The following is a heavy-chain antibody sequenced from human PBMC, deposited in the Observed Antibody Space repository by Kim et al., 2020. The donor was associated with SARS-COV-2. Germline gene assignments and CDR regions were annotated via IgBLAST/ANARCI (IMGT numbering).Heavy chain of an antibody. J-gene: IGHJ4*02. D-gene: IGHD2-21*02. Sequence: SETLSLTCTVSGGSIGTYYYNWIRHSPRKGLEWIGHISSSGGTNYNPSLRSRVTISSDMSNNQFSLGLTSVTAADTAVYFCAGGSGWLTADWGQGTLVTVSS. CDR3: AGGSGWLTAD. V-gene: IGHV4-59*13. CDR2: ISSSGGT. CDR1: GGSIGTYY.